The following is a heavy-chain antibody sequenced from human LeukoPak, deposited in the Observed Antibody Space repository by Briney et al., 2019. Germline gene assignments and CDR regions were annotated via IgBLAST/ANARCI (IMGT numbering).Heavy chain of an antibody. CDR1: GYTFTSYD. Sequence: GASVKVSCKASGYTFTSYDINWVRQATGQGLEWMGWMNPNSGNTGYAQKFQGRVTMTRNTSISTAYMELSSLRSEDTAVYYCARSGYSGYDLALDYWGQGTLVTVSA. J-gene: IGHJ4*02. CDR3: ARSGYSGYDLALDY. CDR2: MNPNSGNT. D-gene: IGHD5-12*01. V-gene: IGHV1-8*01.